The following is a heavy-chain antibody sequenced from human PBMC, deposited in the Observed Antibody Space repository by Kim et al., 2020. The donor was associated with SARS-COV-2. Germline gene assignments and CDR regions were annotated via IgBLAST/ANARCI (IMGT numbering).Heavy chain of an antibody. Sequence: GGSLRLSCAASGFTFSSYGMHWVRQAPGKGLEWVAVISCDGSNKYYADSVKGRFTISRDNSKNTLYLQMNSLRAEDTAVYYCAKRQQLGPHHPYYFDYWGQGTLVTVSS. J-gene: IGHJ4*02. CDR1: GFTFSSYG. CDR3: AKRQQLGPHHPYYFDY. D-gene: IGHD6-13*01. CDR2: ISCDGSNK. V-gene: IGHV3-30*18.